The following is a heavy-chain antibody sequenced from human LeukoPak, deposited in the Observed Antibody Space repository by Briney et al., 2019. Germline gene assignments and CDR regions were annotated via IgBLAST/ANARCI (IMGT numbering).Heavy chain of an antibody. V-gene: IGHV4-30-4*08. Sequence: SQTLSLTCTVSGGSISSGDYYWSWIRQPPGKGLEWIGYIYYSGSTYYNPSLKSRVTISVDTSKNQFSLKLSSVTAADTAVYYCARPPDSSDYGAAFDWWGQGTLVTVSS. D-gene: IGHD4-11*01. CDR2: IYYSGST. CDR3: ARPPDSSDYGAAFDW. J-gene: IGHJ4*02. CDR1: GGSISSGDYY.